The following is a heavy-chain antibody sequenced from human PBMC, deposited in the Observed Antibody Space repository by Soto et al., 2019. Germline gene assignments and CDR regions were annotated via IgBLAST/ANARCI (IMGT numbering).Heavy chain of an antibody. CDR2: IWYDGSNK. Sequence: GGSLRLSCAASGFTFSSYGMHWVRQAPGKGLEWVAVIWYDGSNKYYADSVKGRFTISRDNSKNTLYLQMNSLRAEDTAVYYCARVSGENDYGDYEGYYYYMDVWGKGTTVTVSS. CDR3: ARVSGENDYGDYEGYYYYMDV. J-gene: IGHJ6*03. V-gene: IGHV3-33*01. CDR1: GFTFSSYG. D-gene: IGHD4-17*01.